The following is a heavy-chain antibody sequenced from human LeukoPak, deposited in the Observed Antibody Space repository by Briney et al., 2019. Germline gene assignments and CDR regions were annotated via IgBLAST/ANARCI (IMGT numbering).Heavy chain of an antibody. CDR3: ARGDDYGDYRPDY. CDR2: IRYDGSNK. Sequence: GGSLRLSCAASGFTFSSYGMHWVRQAPGKGLEWVAFIRYDGSNKYYADSVKGRFTISRDNSKNTLYQQMNSLRAEDTAVYYCARGDDYGDYRPDYWGQGTLVTVSS. J-gene: IGHJ4*02. V-gene: IGHV3-30*02. CDR1: GFTFSSYG. D-gene: IGHD4-17*01.